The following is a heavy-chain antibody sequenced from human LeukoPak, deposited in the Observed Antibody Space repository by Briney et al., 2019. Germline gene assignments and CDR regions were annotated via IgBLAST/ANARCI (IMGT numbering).Heavy chain of an antibody. Sequence: GSLILSCAASGFSFSSYAINWVRPAPRKGLEWVSTITGDGDTTYYADSVKGRFTVSRDNSKNTLSLQVHYVTAEDTAIYFCAKTWQADSWGQGTLVTVSS. CDR1: GFSFSSYA. J-gene: IGHJ4*02. CDR3: AKTWQADS. CDR2: ITGDGDTT. D-gene: IGHD5-12*01. V-gene: IGHV3-23*01.